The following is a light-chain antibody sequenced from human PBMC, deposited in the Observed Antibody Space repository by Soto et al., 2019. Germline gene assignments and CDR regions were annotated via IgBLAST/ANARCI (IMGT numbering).Light chain of an antibody. CDR3: QQFNSYPREVT. CDR2: DAS. V-gene: IGKV1-13*02. Sequence: AIQLTQSPSSLSASVGDRVTITCRASQGISSDLAWYQQKPGKAPKLLIYDASSLESGVPSRFSGSGSGTDFTLTISSLQPEDFATYHCQQFNSYPREVTFGPGTKVDIK. CDR1: QGISSD. J-gene: IGKJ3*01.